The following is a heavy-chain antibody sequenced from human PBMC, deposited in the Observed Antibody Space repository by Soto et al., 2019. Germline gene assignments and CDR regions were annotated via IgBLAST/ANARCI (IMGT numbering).Heavy chain of an antibody. J-gene: IGHJ4*02. D-gene: IGHD3-22*01. CDR2: IYYSGST. CDR1: GGSISSSSYY. Sequence: PSETLSLTCTVSGGSISSSSYYWGWIRQPPGKGLEGIGSIYYSGSTYYNPSLKSRVTISVDTSKNQFSLKLSSVTAADTAVYYCAREGGNYYDSSGYLIFDYWGQGTLVTVSS. V-gene: IGHV4-39*02. CDR3: AREGGNYYDSSGYLIFDY.